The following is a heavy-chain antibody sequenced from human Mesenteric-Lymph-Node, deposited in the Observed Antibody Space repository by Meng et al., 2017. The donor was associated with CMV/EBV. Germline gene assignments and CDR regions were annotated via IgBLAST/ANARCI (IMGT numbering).Heavy chain of an antibody. Sequence: SVKVSCKASGGTFSSYPISWLRQAPGQGLEWMGGIIAIFGTPNYAQKFQDRITITTDVSTGTDYMELSSLRSDDTAVHYCARDSPPSGNYARMDVWGQGTTVTVSS. CDR1: GGTFSSYP. CDR3: ARDSPPSGNYARMDV. V-gene: IGHV1-69*05. CDR2: IIAIFGTP. D-gene: IGHD6-25*01. J-gene: IGHJ6*02.